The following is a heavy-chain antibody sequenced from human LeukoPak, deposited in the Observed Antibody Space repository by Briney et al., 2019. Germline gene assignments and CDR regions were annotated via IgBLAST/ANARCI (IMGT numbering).Heavy chain of an antibody. CDR1: GFTVSSNY. CDR2: IYSGGST. CDR3: ARGGYSSGWSPDI. D-gene: IGHD6-19*01. V-gene: IGHV3-53*01. Sequence: GVSLRLSCAASGFTVSSNYMSWVRQAPGKGLEWVSVIYSGGSTYYADSVKGRFTISRDNSKNTLYLQMNSLRAEDTAVYYCARGGYSSGWSPDIWGQGTMVTVSS. J-gene: IGHJ3*02.